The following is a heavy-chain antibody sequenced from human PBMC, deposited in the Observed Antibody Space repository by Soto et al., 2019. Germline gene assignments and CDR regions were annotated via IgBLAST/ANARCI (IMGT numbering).Heavy chain of an antibody. CDR1: GDTFTTYD. CDR2: INPNSGNI. D-gene: IGHD3-10*01. Sequence: ASVKVSCKASGDTFTTYDINWVRQATGHGLEWMGWINPNSGNIGYAQRFQGRVTMTRDTAIRTAYMEVSSLRSDGTAVYYCARGRASGSYYLLEYWGQGTLVTVSS. V-gene: IGHV1-8*01. CDR3: ARGRASGSYYLLEY. J-gene: IGHJ4*02.